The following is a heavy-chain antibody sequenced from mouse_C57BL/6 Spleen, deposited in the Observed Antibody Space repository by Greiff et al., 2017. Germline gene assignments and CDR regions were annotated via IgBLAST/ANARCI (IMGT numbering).Heavy chain of an antibody. J-gene: IGHJ4*01. D-gene: IGHD1-1*01. Sequence: VQLKESGPELVKPGASVKIPCKASGYTFTDYNMDWVKQSHGKSLEWIGVINPNYGGTIYNQQFKGKATLTVDKSSSTAYMETRNVTAEDTAVYYCASRTTRAMDYWGKGTSVIVSS. CDR3: ASRTTRAMDY. CDR2: INPNYGGT. CDR1: GYTFTDYN. V-gene: IGHV1-18*01.